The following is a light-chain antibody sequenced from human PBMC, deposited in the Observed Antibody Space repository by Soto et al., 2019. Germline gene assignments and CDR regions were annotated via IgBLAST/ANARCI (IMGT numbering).Light chain of an antibody. CDR2: GAS. Sequence: MVMTQSPATLSVSPGERATLSCRAGQSVSSDVAWYQQKPGQAPRLLIYGASTRATGIPARFSGSGSGTDSSLTISSLESEDSAVYYCQHYNNGWAFGQGTKVEIK. J-gene: IGKJ1*01. V-gene: IGKV3-15*01. CDR1: QSVSSD. CDR3: QHYNNGWA.